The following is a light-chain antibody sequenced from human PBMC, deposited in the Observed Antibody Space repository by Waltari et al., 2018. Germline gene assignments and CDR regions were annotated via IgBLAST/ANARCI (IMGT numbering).Light chain of an antibody. CDR3: LQTYTTPLT. V-gene: IGKV1-39*01. Sequence: DIQMTQSPSSLSASVGDRVTITCRASQSISGSLHWYQQKLGKAPKLLIYASSSLQRGGPSRFSGSASGTYFTLTISSLQPEDFATYYCLQTYTTPLTFGGGTNVEIK. CDR2: ASS. CDR1: QSISGS. J-gene: IGKJ4*01.